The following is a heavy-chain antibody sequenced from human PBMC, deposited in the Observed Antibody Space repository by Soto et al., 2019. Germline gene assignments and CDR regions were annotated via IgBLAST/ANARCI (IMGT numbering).Heavy chain of an antibody. D-gene: IGHD3-22*01. CDR2: IYYSGST. V-gene: IGHV4-31*03. CDR3: ARGQYYYDSSGYRTGWFDP. CDR1: GGSISSGGYY. Sequence: SETLSLTCTVSGGSISSGGYYWSWLRQHPGKGLEWIGYIYYSGSTYYNPSLKSRVTISVDTSKNQFSLKLSSVTAADTAVYYCARGQYYYDSSGYRTGWFDPWGQGTLVTVSS. J-gene: IGHJ5*02.